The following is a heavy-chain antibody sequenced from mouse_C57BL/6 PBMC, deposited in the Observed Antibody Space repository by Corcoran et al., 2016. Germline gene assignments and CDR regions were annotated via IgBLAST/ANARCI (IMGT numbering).Heavy chain of an antibody. CDR1: GYTFTTYG. Sequence: QIQLVQSGPELKKPGETVKISCKASGYTFTTYGMSWVKQAPGKGLKWMGWINTYSGVPTYADDFKGRFAFSLETSASTAYLQINNLKNEDTATYFCARSGDGYKYATDYWGQGTSVTVSS. V-gene: IGHV9-3*01. CDR2: INTYSGVP. D-gene: IGHD2-3*01. J-gene: IGHJ4*01. CDR3: ARSGDGYKYATDY.